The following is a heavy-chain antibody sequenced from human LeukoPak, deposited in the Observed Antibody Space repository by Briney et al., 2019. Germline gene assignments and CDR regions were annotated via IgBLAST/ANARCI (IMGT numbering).Heavy chain of an antibody. D-gene: IGHD3-22*01. J-gene: IGHJ3*02. CDR3: AKTQIATHAFDI. Sequence: SWRLSGQPSELTLEVYARHWFGQAPGRGLGGVSGISWNSGSIGYADSVKGRFTISRDNAKNSLYLQMNSLRAEDTALYYCAKTQIATHAFDIWGQGTMVTVSS. V-gene: IGHV3-9*01. CDR2: ISWNSGSI. CDR1: ELTLEVYA.